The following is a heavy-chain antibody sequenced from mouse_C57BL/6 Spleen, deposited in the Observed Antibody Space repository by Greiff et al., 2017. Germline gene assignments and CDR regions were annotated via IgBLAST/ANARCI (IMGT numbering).Heavy chain of an antibody. D-gene: IGHD1-1*01. Sequence: VQLQESGAELVRPGTSVKMSCKASGYTFTNYWIGWAKQRPGHGLEWIGDIYPGGGYTNYNEKFKGKATLTADKSSSTAYMQFSSLTSEDSAIYYCARGGTTLYFDVWGTGTTVTVSS. CDR1: GYTFTNYW. CDR3: ARGGTTLYFDV. J-gene: IGHJ1*03. CDR2: IYPGGGYT. V-gene: IGHV1-63*01.